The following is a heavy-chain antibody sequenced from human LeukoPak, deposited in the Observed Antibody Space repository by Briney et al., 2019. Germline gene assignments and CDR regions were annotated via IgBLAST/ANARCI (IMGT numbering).Heavy chain of an antibody. D-gene: IGHD1-26*01. CDR2: IYTSGIT. J-gene: IGHJ4*02. Sequence: GGSLRLYCVVSGFTVSSNFMSWVRQAPGKGPEWVSVIYTSGITYYADSVRGRFTISRDNSKNTLYLQMDSLTAEDTAVYYCAREDAGGTYSFDYWGQGTLVTVSS. V-gene: IGHV3-66*01. CDR3: AREDAGGTYSFDY. CDR1: GFTVSSNF.